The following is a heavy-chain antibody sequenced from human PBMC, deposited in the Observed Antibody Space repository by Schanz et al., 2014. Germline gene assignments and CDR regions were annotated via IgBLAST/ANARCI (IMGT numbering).Heavy chain of an antibody. CDR3: ARDGGRDGYNLAFDV. V-gene: IGHV3-21*02. J-gene: IGHJ3*01. D-gene: IGHD5-12*01. CDR2: LSGGSSYI. CDR1: GFSFSDYS. Sequence: VQLVESGGSVVQPGGSLRLSCAASGFSFSDYSMSWVRQAPGKGLEWVSSLSGGSSYIFYADSVKGRFIISRDSSKNTLFLQMNSLRAEDTAVYFCARDGGRDGYNLAFDVWGQGTLVTVSS.